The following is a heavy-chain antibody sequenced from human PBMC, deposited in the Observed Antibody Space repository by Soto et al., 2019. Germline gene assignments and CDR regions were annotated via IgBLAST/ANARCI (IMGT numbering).Heavy chain of an antibody. CDR1: GGSISGYY. V-gene: IGHV4-59*01. Sequence: QVQLQESGPGLMKPSETLSLTCSVSGGSISGYYWTWIRQPPGKGLEWIGCTYHSGNTIYNPSIKIRATISLDASESLFSLRLSSVTAADTAIYYCARESRNGYNRILDYWGQGTLVTVSS. CDR3: ARESRNGYNRILDY. J-gene: IGHJ4*02. D-gene: IGHD1-20*01. CDR2: TYHSGNT.